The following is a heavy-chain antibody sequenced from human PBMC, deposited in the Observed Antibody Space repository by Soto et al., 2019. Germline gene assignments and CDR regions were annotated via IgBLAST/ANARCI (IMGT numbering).Heavy chain of an antibody. V-gene: IGHV1-3*01. D-gene: IGHD3-9*01. J-gene: IGHJ4*02. CDR3: ARRLPSYDILTGYYELDY. Sequence: QVQLVQSGAEVKKPGASVKVSCKASGYTFTSYAMHWVRQAPGQRLEWMGWINAGNGNTKYSQKFQGRVTITRDTSESTAYMELSSLRSEATAVYYCARRLPSYDILTGYYELDYWGQGTLVTVSS. CDR1: GYTFTSYA. CDR2: INAGNGNT.